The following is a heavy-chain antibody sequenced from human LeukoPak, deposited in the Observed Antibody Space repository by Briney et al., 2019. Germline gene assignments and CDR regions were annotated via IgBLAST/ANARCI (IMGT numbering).Heavy chain of an antibody. Sequence: MSSETLSLTCTVSGGSISSYYWSWIRQPPGKGLEWIGYIYYSGSTNYNPSLKSRVTISVDTSKNQFSLKLSSVTAADTAVYYCARVAHYYGNGMDVWGQGTTVTVSS. V-gene: IGHV4-59*01. CDR2: IYYSGST. CDR3: ARVAHYYGNGMDV. CDR1: GGSISSYY. D-gene: IGHD1-26*01. J-gene: IGHJ6*02.